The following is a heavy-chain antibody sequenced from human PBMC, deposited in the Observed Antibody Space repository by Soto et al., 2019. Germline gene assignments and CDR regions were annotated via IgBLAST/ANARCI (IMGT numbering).Heavy chain of an antibody. CDR1: GFTFSRHG. V-gene: IGHV3-33*01. J-gene: IGHJ5*02. Sequence: QVQLVESGGGVVQPGRSLRLSCAASGFTFSRHGMHWVRQAPGKGLEWVAVIWYDGTIKYYGDSGKGRFTISRDNSNNTLLLEMNSLRVEDTAVYYCVRDGQDCSGGTCYGGWLDPWGQGPLVTVSS. CDR2: IWYDGTIK. D-gene: IGHD2-15*01. CDR3: VRDGQDCSGGTCYGGWLDP.